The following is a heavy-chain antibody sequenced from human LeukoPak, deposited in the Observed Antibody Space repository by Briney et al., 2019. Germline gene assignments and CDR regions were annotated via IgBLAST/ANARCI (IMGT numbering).Heavy chain of an antibody. CDR2: IHYSGST. J-gene: IGHJ5*02. CDR1: GDSISTYY. V-gene: IGHV4-59*01. CDR3: GREIYVWGSNRSHWLDP. D-gene: IGHD3-16*02. Sequence: SETLSLTCTVSGDSISTYYWSWVRKPPGKGLEWIGYIHYSGSTNYNPSLKSRVTISVDASKNQFFLKLSSVTAADTAVYYCGREIYVWGSNRSHWLDPWGQGTLVTVSS.